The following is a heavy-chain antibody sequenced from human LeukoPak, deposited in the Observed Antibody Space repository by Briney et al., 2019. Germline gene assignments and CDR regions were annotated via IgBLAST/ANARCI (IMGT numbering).Heavy chain of an antibody. Sequence: SVKVSCKASGGTFSSYAISWVRQAPGQGLEWMGRIIPIFGTANYAQKFQGRVTITTDESTSTAYMELSSLRSEDTAVYHCARGWYLDTAMARGYWGQGTLVTVSS. CDR2: IIPIFGTA. CDR1: GGTFSSYA. CDR3: ARGWYLDTAMARGY. D-gene: IGHD5-18*01. J-gene: IGHJ4*02. V-gene: IGHV1-69*05.